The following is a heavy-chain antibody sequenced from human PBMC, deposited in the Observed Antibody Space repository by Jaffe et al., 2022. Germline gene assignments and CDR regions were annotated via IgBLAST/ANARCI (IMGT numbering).Heavy chain of an antibody. CDR3: ARGYYDSSGYPDDYFDY. D-gene: IGHD3-22*01. Sequence: EVQLVESGGGLVQPGGSLRLSCAASGFTVSSNYMSWVRQAPGKGLEWVSVIYSGGSTYYADSVKGRFTISRDNSKNTLYLQMNSLRAEDTAVYYCARGYYDSSGYPDDYFDYWGQGTLVTVSS. CDR2: IYSGGST. J-gene: IGHJ4*02. V-gene: IGHV3-66*02. CDR1: GFTVSSNY.